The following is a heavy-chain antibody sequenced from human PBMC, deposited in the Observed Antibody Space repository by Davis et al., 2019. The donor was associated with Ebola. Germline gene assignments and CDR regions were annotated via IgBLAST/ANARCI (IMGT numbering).Heavy chain of an antibody. CDR1: GFSVSANY. CDR2: IYSGGST. D-gene: IGHD3-3*01. V-gene: IGHV3-53*01. J-gene: IGHJ6*02. Sequence: GESLKISCAASGFSVSANYMNWVRQAPGKGLEWVSVIYSGGSTYYADSVKGRFTISRHNSKNTLYLQMNSLRAEDTAVYYCARDYGPFLDMDVWGQGTTVTVSS. CDR3: ARDYGPFLDMDV.